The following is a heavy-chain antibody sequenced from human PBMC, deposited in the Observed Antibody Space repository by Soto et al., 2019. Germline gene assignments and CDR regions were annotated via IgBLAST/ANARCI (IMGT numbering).Heavy chain of an antibody. CDR3: ARVDSSTVATFDP. CDR1: GGSISSSSYY. Sequence: PSETLSLTCTVSGGSISSSSYYWGWIRQPPGKGLEWIGSIYYSGSTYYNPSLKSRVTISVDTSKNQFSLKLSSVTAADTAVYYCARVDSSTVATFDPWGQGTLVTVSS. V-gene: IGHV4-39*01. CDR2: IYYSGST. D-gene: IGHD6-13*01. J-gene: IGHJ5*02.